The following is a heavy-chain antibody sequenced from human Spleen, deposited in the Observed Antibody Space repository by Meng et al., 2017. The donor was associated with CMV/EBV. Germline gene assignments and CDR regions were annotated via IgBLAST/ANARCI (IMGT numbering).Heavy chain of an antibody. V-gene: IGHV4-38-2*01. D-gene: IGHD3-10*01. CDR1: GYSISSGFY. CDR3: ARRSGYYSGSGRDYYFDY. Sequence: SETLSLTCSVSGYSISSGFYWGWIRQPPGKGLEWLGTIYHNASTYYNPSLKSRVTMSVDTSNNQFSLRLSSLTAADTAVYYCARRSGYYSGSGRDYYFDYWGQGKLVTVSS. J-gene: IGHJ4*02. CDR2: IYHNAST.